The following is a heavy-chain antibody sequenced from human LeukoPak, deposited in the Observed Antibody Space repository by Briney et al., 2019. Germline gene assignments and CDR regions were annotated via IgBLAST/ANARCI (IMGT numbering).Heavy chain of an antibody. D-gene: IGHD6-19*01. Sequence: GGSLRLSCAASGFTFSTYAMSWVRQAPGKGLEWVSIVSGGGVNTYYVDSVKGRFTISRDNSKNTLYLQMNSLRAEDTAVYYCARKAGSGWYVDYWGQGTLVTVSS. V-gene: IGHV3-23*01. CDR3: ARKAGSGWYVDY. CDR1: GFTFSTYA. CDR2: VSGGGVNT. J-gene: IGHJ4*02.